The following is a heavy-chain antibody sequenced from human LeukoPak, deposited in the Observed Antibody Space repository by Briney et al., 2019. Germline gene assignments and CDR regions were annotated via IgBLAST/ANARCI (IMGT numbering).Heavy chain of an antibody. CDR3: AGAAYNWNDYYYYGMDV. Sequence: GASVKVSCKASGYSLTTYDIDWVRQATGQGLEWMGWMNPNGGNTAYAQNFQGRVTMTRNTSISTAYMELSSLRSEDTAVYYCAGAAYNWNDYYYYGMDVWGQGTTVTVSS. J-gene: IGHJ6*02. V-gene: IGHV1-8*01. CDR2: MNPNGGNT. D-gene: IGHD1-20*01. CDR1: GYSLTTYD.